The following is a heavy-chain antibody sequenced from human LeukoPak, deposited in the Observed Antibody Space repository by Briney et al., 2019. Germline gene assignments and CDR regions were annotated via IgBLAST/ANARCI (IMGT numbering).Heavy chain of an antibody. J-gene: IGHJ6*02. V-gene: IGHV1-18*01. CDR2: ISAYNGNT. D-gene: IGHD1-26*01. CDR1: GYTFTSYG. CDR3: ARDRKGGSYLSFDYYYGTDV. Sequence: ASVKVSCKASGYTFTSYGISWVRQAPGQGLEWMGWISAYNGNTNYAQKLQGRVTMTTDTSTSTAYMELRSLRSDDTAVYYCARDRKGGSYLSFDYYYGTDVWGQGTTVTVSS.